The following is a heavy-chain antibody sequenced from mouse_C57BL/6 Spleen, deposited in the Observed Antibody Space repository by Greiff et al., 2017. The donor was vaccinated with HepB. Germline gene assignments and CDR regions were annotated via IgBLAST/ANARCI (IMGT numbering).Heavy chain of an antibody. D-gene: IGHD4-1*02. Sequence: VKLLESGAELVKPGASVKISCKASGYAFSSYWMNWVKQRPGKGLEWIGQIYPGDGDTNYNGKFKGKATLTADKSSSTAYMQLSSLTSEDSAVYFCAQLGREYFDVWGTGTTVTVSS. CDR3: AQLGREYFDV. J-gene: IGHJ1*03. V-gene: IGHV1-80*01. CDR1: GYAFSSYW. CDR2: IYPGDGDT.